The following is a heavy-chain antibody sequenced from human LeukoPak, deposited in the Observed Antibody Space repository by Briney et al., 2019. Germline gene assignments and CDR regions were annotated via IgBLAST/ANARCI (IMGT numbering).Heavy chain of an antibody. V-gene: IGHV3-33*01. CDR1: GFTFSSYG. CDR3: ASSGIAASGSNWFDP. Sequence: GGSLRLSCAASGFTFSSYGMHWVRQAPGKGLEWVAVIRYDGSNKYYADSVKGRFTISRDNSKNTLYLQMNSLRGEDRAVYYCASSGIAASGSNWFDPWGQGTLVTVSS. D-gene: IGHD6-13*01. J-gene: IGHJ5*02. CDR2: IRYDGSNK.